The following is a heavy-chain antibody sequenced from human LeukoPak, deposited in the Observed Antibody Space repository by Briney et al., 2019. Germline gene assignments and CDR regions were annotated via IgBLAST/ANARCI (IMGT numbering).Heavy chain of an antibody. D-gene: IGHD3-3*01. CDR2: IYYSGST. J-gene: IGHJ4*02. CDR1: GGSISSSSYY. Sequence: KPSETLSLTCTVSGGSISSSSYYWGWIRQPPGKGLEWIGSIYYSGSTYYNPSLKSRVTISVDTSKNQFSLKLSSVTAADTAVYYCARELSIRGLVDNSGQGTLVTVSS. V-gene: IGHV4-39*07. CDR3: ARELSIRGLVDN.